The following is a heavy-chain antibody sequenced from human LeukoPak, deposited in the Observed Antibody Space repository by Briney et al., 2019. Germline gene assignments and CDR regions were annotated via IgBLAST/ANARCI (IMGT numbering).Heavy chain of an antibody. CDR3: ARVRTGNYYGMDV. Sequence: PGGSLRLSCAASGFTFRSYWMSWVRQAPGKGLEWVTNIKQDASEIYYVDSVNGRFTISRDNAKNSLYLQMNSLRVEDTAVNYCARVRTGNYYGMDVWGQGTTVTVSS. J-gene: IGHJ6*02. CDR2: IKQDASEI. CDR1: GFTFRSYW. D-gene: IGHD3/OR15-3a*01. V-gene: IGHV3-7*04.